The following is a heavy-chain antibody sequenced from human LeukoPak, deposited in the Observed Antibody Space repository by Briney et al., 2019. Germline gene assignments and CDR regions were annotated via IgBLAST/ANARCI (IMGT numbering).Heavy chain of an antibody. D-gene: IGHD6-6*01. CDR3: ARSGAFSSPSFDY. V-gene: IGHV1-2*02. CDR2: INPNSGGT. CDR1: GYTFTGYY. Sequence: ASVKVSCKTSGYTFTGYYMHWVRQAPGQGLEWMGWINPNSGGTNYAQKFQGRVTMTRDTSISTAYMELSRLRSDDTAVYYCARSGAFSSPSFDYWGQGTLVTVSS. J-gene: IGHJ4*02.